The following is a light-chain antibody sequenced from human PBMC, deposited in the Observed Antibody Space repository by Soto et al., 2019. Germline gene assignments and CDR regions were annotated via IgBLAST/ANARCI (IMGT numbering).Light chain of an antibody. CDR2: EVD. Sequence: QSVLTQPASVSGSPGQSITISCTGTSSDVGGYNYVCWYQQHPGKAPKLVIYEVDYRPSGVSNRFSGSKSGNTASLTISGLQAEDEADYYCSSYSSSTAVLFVGGTKLTVL. J-gene: IGLJ2*01. CDR1: SSDVGGYNY. CDR3: SSYSSSTAVL. V-gene: IGLV2-14*01.